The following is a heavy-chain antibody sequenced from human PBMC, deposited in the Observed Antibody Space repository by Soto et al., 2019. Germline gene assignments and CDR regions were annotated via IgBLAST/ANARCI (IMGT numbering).Heavy chain of an antibody. CDR1: GGTFSSYA. V-gene: IGHV1-69*01. J-gene: IGHJ6*02. Sequence: QVQLVQSGAEVKKPGSSVKVSCKASGGTFSSYAISWVRQAPGQGLEWMGGIIPIFGTANYAQKFQGRVTITADESTSTAYMELSRLRSEDTALYYCARLRAARIPRIYYYSSYGMDVWGQGTTVTVSS. CDR3: ARLRAARIPRIYYYSSYGMDV. D-gene: IGHD6-6*01. CDR2: IIPIFGTA.